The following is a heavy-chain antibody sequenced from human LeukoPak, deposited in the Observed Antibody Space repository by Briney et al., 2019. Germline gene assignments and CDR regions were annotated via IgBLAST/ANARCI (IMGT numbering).Heavy chain of an antibody. CDR1: GYSISSVYY. Sequence: PSETLSLTCTVSGYSISSVYYWGWIRQPPGKGLEWIGSVYQSGSAYYNPSLKSRVTISIDTSKNQFSLKLSSVTAADTAVYYCARGYCSGGSCYSYYYYNYMDVWGKGTTVTVSS. V-gene: IGHV4-38-2*02. D-gene: IGHD2-15*01. CDR3: ARGYCSGGSCYSYYYYNYMDV. CDR2: VYQSGSA. J-gene: IGHJ6*03.